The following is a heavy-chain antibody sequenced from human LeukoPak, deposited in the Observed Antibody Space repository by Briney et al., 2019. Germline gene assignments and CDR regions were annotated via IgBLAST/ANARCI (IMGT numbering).Heavy chain of an antibody. J-gene: IGHJ3*02. D-gene: IGHD4-23*01. V-gene: IGHV4-4*07. CDR1: GGSISSYY. CDR3: ASGAVVDAFDI. CDR2: IYTSGST. Sequence: SETLSLTCTVSGGSISSYYWSWIRQPAGKGLERIGRIYTSGSTNYNPSLKSRVTMSADTSKNQFSLKLSSVTAADTAVYFCASGAVVDAFDIWGQGTMVTVSS.